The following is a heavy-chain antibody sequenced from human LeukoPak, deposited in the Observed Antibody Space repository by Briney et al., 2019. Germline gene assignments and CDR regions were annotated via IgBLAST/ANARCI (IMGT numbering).Heavy chain of an antibody. V-gene: IGHV1-2*06. J-gene: IGHJ4*02. CDR1: GYTFTGYY. CDR2: INPNGGGT. Sequence: GASVKVSCKASGYTFTGYYMHWVRQAPGQGLEWMGRINPNGGGTNYAQKFQGRVTMTRDTSISTAYMELSRLRSDDTAVYYCARSWLGGFGIFDYWGQGTLVTVSS. D-gene: IGHD2-21*01. CDR3: ARSWLGGFGIFDY.